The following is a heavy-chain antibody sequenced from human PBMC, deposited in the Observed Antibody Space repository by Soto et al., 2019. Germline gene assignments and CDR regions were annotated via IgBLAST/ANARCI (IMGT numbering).Heavy chain of an antibody. V-gene: IGHV3-30-3*01. CDR2: ISYDGSNK. CDR1: GCTFSSYA. Sequence: GGSLRLSCAASGCTFSSYAMHGVRQAPGKGLEWVAVISYDGSNKYYADSVKGRFTISRDNYKNTLYLQMNSLRAEDTAVYYCARGNYYDSRARAFDIWGPGTMVTVSS. J-gene: IGHJ3*02. D-gene: IGHD3-22*01. CDR3: ARGNYYDSRARAFDI.